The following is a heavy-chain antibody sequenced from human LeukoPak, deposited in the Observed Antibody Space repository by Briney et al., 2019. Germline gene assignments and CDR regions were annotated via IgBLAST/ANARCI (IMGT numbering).Heavy chain of an antibody. Sequence: GGTLRLSCAASGFTFSSYGMSWVRQAPGKGLEWVSAISGSGGRTFYADSVKGRFTISRDNSKNTLYLQINSLRAEDTAVYYCAKDSYDTSIWGQGTLVTVSA. CDR1: GFTFSSYG. D-gene: IGHD3-22*01. V-gene: IGHV3-23*01. CDR3: AKDSYDTSI. J-gene: IGHJ4*02. CDR2: ISGSGGRT.